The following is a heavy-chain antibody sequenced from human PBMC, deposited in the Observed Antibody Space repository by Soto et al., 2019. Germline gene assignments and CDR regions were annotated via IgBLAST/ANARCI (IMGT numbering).Heavy chain of an antibody. CDR1: GFTFSTYA. V-gene: IGHV3-30*04. Sequence: GGSLRLSCATSGFTFSTYAMHWVRQAPGKGLEWVAVISYDGSTKFYADSAKGRFTISRDNSKNTLYLQMNSLRAEDTAVYYCAGGGYNYGSGAFDIWGQGTMVTVSS. J-gene: IGHJ3*02. CDR3: AGGGYNYGSGAFDI. CDR2: ISYDGSTK. D-gene: IGHD5-18*01.